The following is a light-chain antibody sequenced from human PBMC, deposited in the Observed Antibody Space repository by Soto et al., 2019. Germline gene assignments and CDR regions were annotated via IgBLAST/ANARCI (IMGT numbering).Light chain of an antibody. CDR2: GAS. CDR1: QSVSSN. V-gene: IGKV3-15*01. Sequence: EIVMTQSPATLSVSPGERATLSCRASQSVSSNLAWYQQKPGQAPRLLIYGASTRATGIPARFSGSGSGTEFTLTISSLQSEDFAVYYCKQGRTFAQGTKVKIK. CDR3: KQGRT. J-gene: IGKJ1*01.